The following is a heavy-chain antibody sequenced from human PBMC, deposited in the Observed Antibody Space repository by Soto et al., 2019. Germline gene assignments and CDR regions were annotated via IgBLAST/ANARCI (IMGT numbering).Heavy chain of an antibody. CDR2: IIPIYGTA. Sequence: SVKVSCKASGGTFSSFTISWVRQAPGRGLEWMGGIIPIYGTANYAQKFQGRVTITADASTRTAYMELSSLRSEDTAVYYCAKDRRADWESYYYYAMDAWGQGTTVTVSS. CDR3: AKDRRADWESYYYYAMDA. D-gene: IGHD1-26*01. CDR1: GGTFSSFT. V-gene: IGHV1-69*13. J-gene: IGHJ6*02.